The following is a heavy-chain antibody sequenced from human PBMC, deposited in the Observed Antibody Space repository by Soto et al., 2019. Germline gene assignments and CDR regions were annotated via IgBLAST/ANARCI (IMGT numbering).Heavy chain of an antibody. Sequence: SETLSLTCDVYGGSFSDYIWTWIRQTPGKGLQWIGEIYHSGSTNYNPSLKSRVTISVDKSKNQFSLKLSSVTAADTAVYYCARVSYDTNWFDPWGQGTLVTVSS. D-gene: IGHD5-12*01. CDR3: ARVSYDTNWFDP. CDR1: GGSFSDYI. J-gene: IGHJ5*02. V-gene: IGHV4-34*01. CDR2: IYHSGST.